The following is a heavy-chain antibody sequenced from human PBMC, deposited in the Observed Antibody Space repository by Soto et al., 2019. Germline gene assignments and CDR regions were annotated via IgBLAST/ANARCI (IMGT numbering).Heavy chain of an antibody. J-gene: IGHJ5*02. Sequence: QLQLQESGPGLVKPSETLSLTCSFSGGSISNAGYYWGWLRQPPGKGLEWIGNIHYNGNTIYSPSLRGRVTMSVDTSKTQVSLNLASVTAADTAVYYCARHLFCSSTSCVTQPLPWFDPWGQGTLVAVSS. D-gene: IGHD2-2*01. V-gene: IGHV4-39*01. CDR1: GGSISNAGYY. CDR2: IHYNGNT. CDR3: ARHLFCSSTSCVTQPLPWFDP.